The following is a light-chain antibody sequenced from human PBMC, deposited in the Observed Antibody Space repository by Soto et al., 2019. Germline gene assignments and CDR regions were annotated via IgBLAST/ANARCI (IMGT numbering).Light chain of an antibody. CDR1: ESISTW. CDR2: GAS. J-gene: IGKJ1*01. V-gene: IGKV1-5*03. Sequence: DIQMTQSPSSLSASVGDRVTITCRASESISTWLAWYQQKPGKAPKLLIYGASSLESGVPPRFSGDGSGTEFTLTISSLQRDDFGIYYCQQYSRLWSCGQGTKVDIK. CDR3: QQYSRLWS.